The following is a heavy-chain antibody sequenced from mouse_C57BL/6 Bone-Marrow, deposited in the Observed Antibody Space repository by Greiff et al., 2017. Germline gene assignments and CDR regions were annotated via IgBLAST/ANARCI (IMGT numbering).Heavy chain of an antibody. CDR1: GYTFTSYW. CDR2: IDPSDSYT. J-gene: IGHJ2*01. V-gene: IGHV1-50*01. D-gene: IGHD4-1*01. CDR3: ASEGTNWAFDY. Sequence: QVQLQQPGAELVKPGASVKLSCKASGYTFTSYWMQWVKQRPGQGLEWIGEIDPSDSYTNYNQKFKGKATLTVDTSSSTAYMQLSSLTSEDSAFYYCASEGTNWAFDYWGQGTTLTVSS.